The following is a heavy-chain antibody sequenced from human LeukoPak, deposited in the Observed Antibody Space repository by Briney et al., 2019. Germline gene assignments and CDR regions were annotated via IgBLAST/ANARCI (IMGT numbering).Heavy chain of an antibody. CDR3: ARDSGSGTFT. V-gene: IGHV4-34*01. CDR1: GGSFSGYY. D-gene: IGHD3-10*01. J-gene: IGHJ5*02. CDR2: INHSGST. Sequence: PSETLSLTCAVYGGSFSGYYWSWIRQPPGKGLEWIGEINHSGSTNYNPSLKSRLTISVDTSKNQFSLKLSSVTAADTAVYYCARDSGSGTFTWGQGTLVTVSS.